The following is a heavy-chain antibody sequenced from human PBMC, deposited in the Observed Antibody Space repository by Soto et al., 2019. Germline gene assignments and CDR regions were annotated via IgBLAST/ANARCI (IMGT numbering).Heavy chain of an antibody. Sequence: QVQLVQSGAEVKKPGSSVKVSCKASGGTFSSYTISWVRQAPGQGLEWMGRIIPILGIANYAQKFQGRVTITADKSTSTAYMELGSLRAEDTAVYYCARGVYNPLARFGYYYYMDVWGKGTTVTVSS. D-gene: IGHD1-1*01. CDR3: ARGVYNPLARFGYYYYMDV. CDR2: IIPILGIA. CDR1: GGTFSSYT. J-gene: IGHJ6*03. V-gene: IGHV1-69*02.